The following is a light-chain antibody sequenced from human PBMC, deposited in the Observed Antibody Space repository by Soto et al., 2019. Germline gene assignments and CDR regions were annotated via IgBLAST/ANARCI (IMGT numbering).Light chain of an antibody. Sequence: QSLLTQLPSVCGAPGQRVTISCTGSSANIGAAYNVDWYQQLPGTAPKLLIYGKNNRPSGVPARFSGSKSGTSASLAIAGLQAEDEGDYYCQSYDSSLSGYVFGTGTKVTVL. CDR3: QSYDSSLSGYV. V-gene: IGLV1-40*01. CDR1: SANIGAAYN. J-gene: IGLJ1*01. CDR2: GKN.